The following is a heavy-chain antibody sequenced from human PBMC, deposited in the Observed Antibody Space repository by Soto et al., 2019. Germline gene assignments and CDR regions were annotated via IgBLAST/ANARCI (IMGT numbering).Heavy chain of an antibody. D-gene: IGHD2-2*01. J-gene: IGHJ4*02. Sequence: SVKVSCKASGGTFSSYAISWVRQAPGQGLEWMGGIIPIFGTANYAQKFQGRVTITADESTSTAYMELSSLRSEDTAVYYCARYCSSTSCPNYYFDYWGQGTLVTVSS. CDR3: ARYCSSTSCPNYYFDY. V-gene: IGHV1-69*13. CDR2: IIPIFGTA. CDR1: GGTFSSYA.